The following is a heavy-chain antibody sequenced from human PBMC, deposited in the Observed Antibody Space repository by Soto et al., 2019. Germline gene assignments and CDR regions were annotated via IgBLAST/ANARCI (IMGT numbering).Heavy chain of an antibody. J-gene: IGHJ6*02. CDR3: ARGMGAENTFYYYYGMDV. CDR1: GGPLSSGSYY. CDR2: INHSGST. Sequence: SETLSLTCTVSGGPLSSGSYYWSWIRQSPGQGLEWIGEINHSGSTNYNPSLKSRVTISVDTSKNQFSLKLSSVTAADTAVYYCARGMGAENTFYYYYGMDVWGQGTTVTVSS. D-gene: IGHD3-16*01. V-gene: IGHV4-61*01.